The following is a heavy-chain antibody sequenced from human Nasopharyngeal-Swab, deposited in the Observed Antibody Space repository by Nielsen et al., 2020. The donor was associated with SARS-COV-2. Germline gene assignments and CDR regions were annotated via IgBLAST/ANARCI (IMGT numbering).Heavy chain of an antibody. CDR3: ARFVTTSYYYYGMDV. CDR2: ISAYNGNT. J-gene: IGHJ6*02. V-gene: IGHV1-18*01. CDR1: GYTFTSNG. Sequence: ASVKVSCKASGYTFTSNGISWVRQAPGQGLEWMGWISAYNGNTNYAQKLQGRVTMTTDTSTSTAYMELRSLRSDDTAVYYCARFVTTSYYYYGMDVWGQGTTVTVSS. D-gene: IGHD3-22*01.